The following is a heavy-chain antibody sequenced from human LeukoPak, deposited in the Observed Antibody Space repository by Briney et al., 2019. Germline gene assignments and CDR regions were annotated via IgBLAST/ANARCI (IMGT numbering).Heavy chain of an antibody. Sequence: PGGSLRLSCVVSGFTVSSNFMSWVRQAPGKGPEWVSVIYTSGITYYADSVRGRFTISRDNSTNTLYLQMDSLTAEDTAVYYCAREDAGGTYSFDYWGQGTLVTVSS. CDR1: GFTVSSNF. J-gene: IGHJ4*02. CDR2: IYTSGIT. CDR3: AREDAGGTYSFDY. D-gene: IGHD1-26*01. V-gene: IGHV3-66*01.